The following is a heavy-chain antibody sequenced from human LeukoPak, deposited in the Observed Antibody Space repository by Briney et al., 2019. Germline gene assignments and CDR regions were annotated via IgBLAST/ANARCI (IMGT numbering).Heavy chain of an antibody. V-gene: IGHV4-34*01. D-gene: IGHD3-22*01. CDR2: INHSGST. CDR3: ARSGSGYNDY. CDR1: GGSFSGYY. J-gene: IGHJ4*02. Sequence: SETLSLTCAVYGGSFSGYYWSWIRQPPGKGLEWIGEINHSGSTNYNPSLKSRDTISVDTSKNQFSLKLSSVTAADTAVYYCARSGSGYNDYWGQGTLVTVSS.